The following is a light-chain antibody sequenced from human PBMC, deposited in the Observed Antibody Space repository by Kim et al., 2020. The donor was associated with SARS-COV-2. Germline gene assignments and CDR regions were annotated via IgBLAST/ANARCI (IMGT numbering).Light chain of an antibody. V-gene: IGLV2-18*02. CDR1: STDVGGYNR. J-gene: IGLJ1*01. Sequence: QSALTQPPSVSGSPGQSVTISCTGTSTDVGGYNRVSWFQQSPGTAPKLIIFEVTNRPSGVPDRFSGSKSDNTASLTISGLQAEDEADYYCSSYRGSTVVVFGTGTKVTVL. CDR3: SSYRGSTVVV. CDR2: EVT.